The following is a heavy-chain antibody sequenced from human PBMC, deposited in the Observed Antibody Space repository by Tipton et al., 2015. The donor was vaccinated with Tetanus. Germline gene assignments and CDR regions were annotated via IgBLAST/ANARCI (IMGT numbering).Heavy chain of an antibody. J-gene: IGHJ4*02. Sequence: TLSLTCAVYGASFSDYYWSWIRQAPGKGLEWIGEINHSGSTNHNPSLKSRVTLSVDTSKNQFSLKLNSVTAADTAVYFCVRGRGLGAYSFGFEHWGQGVLVTVSS. CDR1: GASFSDYY. CDR2: INHSGST. D-gene: IGHD5-12*01. CDR3: VRGRGLGAYSFGFEH. V-gene: IGHV4-34*01.